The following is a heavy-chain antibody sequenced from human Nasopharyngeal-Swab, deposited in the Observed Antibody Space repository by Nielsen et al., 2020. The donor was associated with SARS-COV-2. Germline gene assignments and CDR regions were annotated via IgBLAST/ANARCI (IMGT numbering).Heavy chain of an antibody. CDR1: GFTFSSYA. V-gene: IGHV3-23*01. J-gene: IGHJ6*03. CDR2: ISGSGGST. CDR3: AKDIEYYDFWSGHYYYYMDV. D-gene: IGHD3-3*01. Sequence: GESLKISCAASGFTFSSYAMRWVRQAPGQGLEWVSAISGSGGSTYYADSVKGRFTISRDNSKNTLYLQMNSLRAEDTAVYYCAKDIEYYDFWSGHYYYYMDVWGKGTTVTVSS.